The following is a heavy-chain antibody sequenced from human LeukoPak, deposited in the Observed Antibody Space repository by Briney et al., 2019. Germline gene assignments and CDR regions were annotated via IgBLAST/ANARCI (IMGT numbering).Heavy chain of an antibody. CDR1: GYSVSSGFY. Sequence: PSETLSLTCTVSGYSVSSGFYWGWIRQPPGKGLEWIASIYHSGDTYYNPSLRSRVTISLDTSKNQLSLKLSSVTAADTAVYYCARSKAHLSTSWYGNWFDPWGQGTPVTVSS. D-gene: IGHD2-2*01. CDR3: ARSKAHLSTSWYGNWFDP. V-gene: IGHV4-38-2*02. CDR2: IYHSGDT. J-gene: IGHJ5*02.